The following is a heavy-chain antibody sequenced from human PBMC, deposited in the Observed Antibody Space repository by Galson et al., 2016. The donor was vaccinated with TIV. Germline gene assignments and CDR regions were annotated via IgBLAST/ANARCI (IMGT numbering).Heavy chain of an antibody. CDR2: ISTFNDNT. CDR3: ARDRLDIVAVPPGINLGF. J-gene: IGHJ4*02. D-gene: IGHD2-2*03. CDR1: GYTSIRYG. V-gene: IGHV1-18*01. Sequence: SVKVSCKASGYTSIRYGISWVRQAPGQGLEWMGWISTFNDNTKYAQKFQGRVTMTTDTSTSTVSMELRSLRSDDTAVYYCARDRLDIVAVPPGINLGFWGQGTLVTVST.